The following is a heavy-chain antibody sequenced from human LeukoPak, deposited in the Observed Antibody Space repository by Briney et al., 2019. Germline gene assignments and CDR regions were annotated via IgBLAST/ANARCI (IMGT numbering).Heavy chain of an antibody. D-gene: IGHD2-2*01. CDR1: GGTFSSYA. CDR3: ARVWYQLLSSHYYYYMDV. CDR2: IIPIFGTA. Sequence: EASVKVSCKASGGTFSSYAISWVRQAPGQGLEWMGGIIPIFGTANYAQKFQGRVTITADESTSTAYMELSSLRSEDTAVYYCARVWYQLLSSHYYYYMDVWGKGTTVTVSS. V-gene: IGHV1-69*01. J-gene: IGHJ6*03.